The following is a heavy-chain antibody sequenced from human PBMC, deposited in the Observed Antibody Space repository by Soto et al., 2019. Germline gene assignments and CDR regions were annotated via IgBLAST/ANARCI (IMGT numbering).Heavy chain of an antibody. V-gene: IGHV3-11*01. CDR3: ARDKQWGLGKRGAYYYYGMDV. CDR1: VFTFSDYY. Sequence: SLRLSCAASVFTFSDYYMSWIRQAPGKGLEWVSYISSSGSTIYYADSVKGRFTISRDNAKNSLYLQMNSLRAEDTAVYYSARDKQWGLGKRGAYYYYGMDVWGQGTTVTV. J-gene: IGHJ6*02. D-gene: IGHD6-19*01. CDR2: ISSSGSTI.